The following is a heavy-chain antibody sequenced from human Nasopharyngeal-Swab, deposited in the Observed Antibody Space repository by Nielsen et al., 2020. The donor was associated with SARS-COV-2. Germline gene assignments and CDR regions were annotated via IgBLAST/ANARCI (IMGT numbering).Heavy chain of an antibody. Sequence: GGSLRLSCAASGFTFSSYGMHWVRQAPGKGLEWVSYISSSSSYTNYADSVKGRFTISRDNAKNSLYLQMNSLRAEDTAVYYCARGHVDQPFDPWGQGTLVTVSS. J-gene: IGHJ5*02. CDR2: ISSSSSYT. CDR3: ARGHVDQPFDP. D-gene: IGHD5-12*01. CDR1: GFTFSSYG. V-gene: IGHV3-21*05.